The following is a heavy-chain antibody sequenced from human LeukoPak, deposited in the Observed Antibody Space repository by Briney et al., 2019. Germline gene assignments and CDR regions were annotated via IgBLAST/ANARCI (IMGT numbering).Heavy chain of an antibody. CDR1: GFTFKNYA. CDR2: FSVNGRDT. V-gene: IGHV3-23*01. D-gene: IGHD6-13*01. CDR3: AKPGRTAAGLFDS. Sequence: PGGSLRLPCAASGFTFKNYALIWVRQAPGKGLEWVSGFSVNGRDTYYADFVKGRFTIARDIAKNTLYLQMNSLRAEDTATYYCAKPGRTAAGLFDSWGQGTLVTVSS. J-gene: IGHJ4*02.